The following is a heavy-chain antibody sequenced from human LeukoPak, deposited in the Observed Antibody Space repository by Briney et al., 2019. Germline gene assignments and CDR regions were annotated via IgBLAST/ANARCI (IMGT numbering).Heavy chain of an antibody. CDR3: TRHHYGSGSSGFDY. D-gene: IGHD3-10*01. CDR2: IRSKAYGGTT. V-gene: IGHV3-49*04. Sequence: QPGRSLRLSCTASGFTFGDYAMSWVRQAPGKGLEWVGFIRSKAYGGTTEYAASVKGRFTISRDDSKSIAYLQMNSLKTEDTAVYYCTRHHYGSGSSGFDYWGQGTLVTVSS. CDR1: GFTFGDYA. J-gene: IGHJ4*02.